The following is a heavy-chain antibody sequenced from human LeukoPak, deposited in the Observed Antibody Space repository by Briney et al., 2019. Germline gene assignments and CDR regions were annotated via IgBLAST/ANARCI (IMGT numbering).Heavy chain of an antibody. Sequence: GGSLTLSCSASGFTFTNCAMNWVRPPPRKGREGVASTKVNGGSTIYTHSVKDRFTISRDNSKNTVYLQMHSLRADDTAVYYCAKGSYYYDASCYFDSWGHGALVTVSS. J-gene: IGHJ4*01. CDR1: GFTFTNCA. CDR2: TKVNGGST. CDR3: AKGSYYYDASCYFDS. V-gene: IGHV3-23*01. D-gene: IGHD3-22*01.